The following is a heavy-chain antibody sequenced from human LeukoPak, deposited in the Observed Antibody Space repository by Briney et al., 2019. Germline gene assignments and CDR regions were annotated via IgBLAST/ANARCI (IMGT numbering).Heavy chain of an antibody. D-gene: IGHD6-19*01. CDR3: AKDKDSSGWLDWYFDL. V-gene: IGHV3-9*01. Sequence: QPGGSLRLSCAASGFTFDDYAMHWVRQAPGKGLEWVSGISWNSGNIGYADSVKGRFTISRDNAKNSLYLQMNSLRAEDTALYYCAKDKDSSGWLDWYFDLWGRGTLVTVSS. CDR2: ISWNSGNI. CDR1: GFTFDDYA. J-gene: IGHJ2*01.